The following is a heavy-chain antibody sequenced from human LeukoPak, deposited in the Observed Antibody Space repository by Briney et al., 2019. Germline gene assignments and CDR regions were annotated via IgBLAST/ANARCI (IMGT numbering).Heavy chain of an antibody. J-gene: IGHJ4*02. Sequence: GASVKVSCKASGYTFTGYYMHWVRQAPGQGLEWMGWINPNGGGTNYAQKFQGRVTMTRDTSISTAYMELSRLRSDDTAVYYCARGIVFLRYFDYWGQGTLVTVSS. D-gene: IGHD2/OR15-2a*01. CDR3: ARGIVFLRYFDY. CDR2: INPNGGGT. V-gene: IGHV1-2*02. CDR1: GYTFTGYY.